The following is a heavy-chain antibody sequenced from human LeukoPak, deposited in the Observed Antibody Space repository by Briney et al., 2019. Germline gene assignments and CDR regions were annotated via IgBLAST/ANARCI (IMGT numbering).Heavy chain of an antibody. CDR2: IRYDGSNK. CDR1: GFAFSSYG. Sequence: GGSLRLSCAASGFAFSSYGMHWVRQAPGKGLEWVAFIRYDGSNKYYADSVKGRFTISRDNSKNTLYLQMNSLRAEDTAVYYCAKVTQGGRSGDFDYWGQGTLVTVSS. V-gene: IGHV3-30*02. D-gene: IGHD4-17*01. CDR3: AKVTQGGRSGDFDY. J-gene: IGHJ4*02.